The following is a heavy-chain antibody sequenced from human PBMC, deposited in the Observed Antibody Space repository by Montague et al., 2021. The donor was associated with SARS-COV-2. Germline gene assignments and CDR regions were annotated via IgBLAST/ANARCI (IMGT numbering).Heavy chain of an antibody. V-gene: IGHV3-23*01. Sequence: SLRLSCAASGFTFSNSAMNWVRQAPGKGLEWVSGSSGSDGGTHYADSVKGQFTISRDNSKNVLYLQMNSLRAEDTALYYCAKDSYYYGLGYGMDVWGQGTTVTVSS. CDR3: AKDSYYYGLGYGMDV. J-gene: IGHJ6*02. D-gene: IGHD3-10*01. CDR2: SSGSDGGT. CDR1: GFTFSNSA.